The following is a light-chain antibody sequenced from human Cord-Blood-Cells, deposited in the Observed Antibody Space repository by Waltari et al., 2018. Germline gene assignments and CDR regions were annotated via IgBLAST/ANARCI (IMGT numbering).Light chain of an antibody. CDR2: EGS. Sequence: QSALTQPASVSGSPGQSITISCTGTSSDVGSYNLVSWYQQHPGKAPKLMIYEGSTRPSVGSNRFSGSKSAHTASLTISGLQAEDEADYYCCSYAGSSTWVFGGGTMLTVL. CDR3: CSYAGSSTWV. V-gene: IGLV2-23*01. CDR1: SSDVGSYNL. J-gene: IGLJ3*02.